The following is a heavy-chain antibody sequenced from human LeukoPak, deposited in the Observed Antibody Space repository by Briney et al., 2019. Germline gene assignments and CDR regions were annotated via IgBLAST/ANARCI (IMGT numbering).Heavy chain of an antibody. Sequence: GGSLRLSCAASGFTFSSYAMSWVRQAPGKGLEWVSAISGSGGSTYYADSVKGRFTISRDNSKNTLYLQMNSLRAEDTAVYYCAKDRGSGVTAGIPVPQVWGKGTTVTVSS. D-gene: IGHD2-2*01. J-gene: IGHJ6*04. V-gene: IGHV3-23*01. CDR3: AKDRGSGVTAGIPVPQV. CDR1: GFTFSSYA. CDR2: ISGSGGST.